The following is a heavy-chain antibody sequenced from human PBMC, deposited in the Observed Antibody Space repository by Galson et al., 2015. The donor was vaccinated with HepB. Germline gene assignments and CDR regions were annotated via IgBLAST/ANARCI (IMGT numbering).Heavy chain of an antibody. V-gene: IGHV3-30*04. CDR3: ARDLGPYSSSWYFDY. D-gene: IGHD6-13*01. J-gene: IGHJ4*02. CDR2: ISYDGSNK. CDR1: GFTFSSYA. Sequence: SLRLSCAASGFTFSSYAMHWVRQAPGKGLEWVAVISYDGSNKYYADSVKGRFTISRDNSKNTLYLQMNSLRAEDTAVYYCARDLGPYSSSWYFDYWGQGTLVTVSS.